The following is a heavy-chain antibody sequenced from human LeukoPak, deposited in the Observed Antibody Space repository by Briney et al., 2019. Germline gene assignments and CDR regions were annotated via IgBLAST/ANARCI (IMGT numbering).Heavy chain of an antibody. D-gene: IGHD3-16*01. CDR2: ISGSGGST. CDR1: GFTFSSYA. CDR3: AKYPPGYDYVWGSPTTGAYFAY. V-gene: IGHV3-23*01. Sequence: GGSLRLSCAASGFTFSSYAMSWVRQAPGKGLEWVSAISGSGGSTYYADSVKGRFTISRDNSKNTLYLQMNSLRAEDTAVYYCAKYPPGYDYVWGSPTTGAYFAYWGQGTLVTVSS. J-gene: IGHJ4*02.